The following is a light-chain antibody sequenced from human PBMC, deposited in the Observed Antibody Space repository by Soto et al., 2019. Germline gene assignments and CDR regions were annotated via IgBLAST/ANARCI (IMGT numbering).Light chain of an antibody. J-gene: IGKJ5*01. CDR1: QSLSSY. Sequence: ELVLTQSPCTLSLSPGERATLSCRASQSLSSYLAWYQQKPGQAPRLLIYDASNRATGIPARFSGSGSGTDFTLTISRLEPEDFAVYYCQQYGGSPITFGQGTRLEIK. V-gene: IGKV3-20*01. CDR3: QQYGGSPIT. CDR2: DAS.